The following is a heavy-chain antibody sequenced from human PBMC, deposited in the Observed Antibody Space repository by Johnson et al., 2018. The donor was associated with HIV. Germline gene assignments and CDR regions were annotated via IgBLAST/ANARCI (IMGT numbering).Heavy chain of an antibody. CDR3: ARGGEGSWELPTTNAFDI. Sequence: MHLVESAGGVIKPGGSLSISCTATGFTSSSYAMSWVRQAPGKGLEWVSVIYSGGSTSYADSVKGRFTISRDNAKNTLYLQMNSLRPEDTAVYYCARGGEGSWELPTTNAFDIWGQGTMVTVSS. J-gene: IGHJ3*02. CDR1: GFTSSSYA. CDR2: IYSGGST. V-gene: IGHV3-66*02. D-gene: IGHD1-26*01.